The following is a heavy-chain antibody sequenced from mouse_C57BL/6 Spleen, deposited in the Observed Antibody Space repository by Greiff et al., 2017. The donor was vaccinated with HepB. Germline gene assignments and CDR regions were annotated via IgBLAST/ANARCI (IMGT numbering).Heavy chain of an antibody. Sequence: VQLQQSGAELVRPGASVTLSCKASGYTFTDYEMHWVKQTPVHGLEWIGAIDPETGGTAYNQKFKGKSTLTVDKSSSTAYMQLSSLTSEDSAVYYCARADYDYVDVWGTGTTVTVSS. CDR2: IDPETGGT. CDR1: GYTFTDYE. D-gene: IGHD2-4*01. CDR3: ARADYDYVDV. V-gene: IGHV1-15*01. J-gene: IGHJ1*03.